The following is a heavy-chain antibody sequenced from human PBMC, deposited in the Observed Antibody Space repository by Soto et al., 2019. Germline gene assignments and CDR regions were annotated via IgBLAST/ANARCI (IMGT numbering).Heavy chain of an antibody. CDR2: ISYDGSNK. V-gene: IGHV3-30*18. D-gene: IGHD6-19*01. CDR3: AKIVSAGSRGFMDDY. J-gene: IGHJ4*02. CDR1: GFTFSSYG. Sequence: GGSLRLSCAASGFTFSSYGMHWVRQAPGKGLEWVAVISYDGSNKYYADSVKGRFTISRDNSKNTLYLQMNSLRAEDTAVYYCAKIVSAGSRGFMDDYWGQGTLVTVSS.